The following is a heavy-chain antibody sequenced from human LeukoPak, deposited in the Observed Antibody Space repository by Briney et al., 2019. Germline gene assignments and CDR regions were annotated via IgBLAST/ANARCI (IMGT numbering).Heavy chain of an antibody. CDR2: INHSGST. CDR1: GGSFSGYY. Sequence: PSETLSLTCAVYGGSFSGYYWSWIRQPPGKGLEWIGEINHSGSTNYNPSLKSRVTISVDTSKNQFSLKLGSVAATDTAVFYCARRVSGVSWYFDLWGRGTLVTVSS. D-gene: IGHD5/OR15-5a*01. V-gene: IGHV4-34*01. J-gene: IGHJ2*01. CDR3: ARRVSGVSWYFDL.